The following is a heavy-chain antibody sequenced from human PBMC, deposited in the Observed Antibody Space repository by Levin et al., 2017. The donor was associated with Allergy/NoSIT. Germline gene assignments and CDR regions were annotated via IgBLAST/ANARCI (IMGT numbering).Heavy chain of an antibody. V-gene: IGHV5-51*01. CDR2: IYPGDSDT. D-gene: IGHD3-9*01. CDR3: ARWMPNYDILTGPQVDNYDDGMDG. J-gene: IGHJ6*02. CDR1: GYSFTSYW. Sequence: GGSLRLSCKGSGYSFTSYWIGWVRQMPGKGLEWMGIIYPGDSDTRYSPSFQGQVTISADKSISTAYLQWSSLKASDTAMYYCARWMPNYDILTGPQVDNYDDGMDGWGQGTTVTVSS.